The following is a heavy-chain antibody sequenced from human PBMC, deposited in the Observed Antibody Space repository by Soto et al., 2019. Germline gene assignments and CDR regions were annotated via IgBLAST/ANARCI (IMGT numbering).Heavy chain of an antibody. CDR2: ISGSGCST. CDR1: GFTFSSYA. V-gene: IGHV3-23*01. J-gene: IGHJ4*02. D-gene: IGHD1-1*01. CDR3: AKTQSTTPKDYFDY. Sequence: QLGGPLSLSCAASGFTFSSYAMSWVRQAPGKGLEWVSAISGSGCSTYYGDSVKGRFSISRDNSKNTLYLQMNSLRAEDTAVYYCAKTQSTTPKDYFDYWGQGTLVTVSS.